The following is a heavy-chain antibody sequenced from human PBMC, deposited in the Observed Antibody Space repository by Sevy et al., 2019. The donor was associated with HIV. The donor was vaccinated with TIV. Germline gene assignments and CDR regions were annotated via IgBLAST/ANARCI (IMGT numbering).Heavy chain of an antibody. J-gene: IGHJ2*01. CDR3: AKDGGYSSGWYELGYFDL. CDR1: GFTFSSYA. V-gene: IGHV3-23*01. Sequence: GGSLRFSCAASGFTFSSYAMSWVRQAPGKGLEWVSAISGSGGSTYYADSVKGRFTISRDNSKNTLYLQMNSLRAEDTAVYYCAKDGGYSSGWYELGYFDLWGRGTLVTVSS. D-gene: IGHD6-19*01. CDR2: ISGSGGST.